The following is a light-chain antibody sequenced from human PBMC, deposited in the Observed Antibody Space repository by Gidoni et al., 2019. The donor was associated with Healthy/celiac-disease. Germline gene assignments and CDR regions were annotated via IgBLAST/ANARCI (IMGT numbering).Light chain of an antibody. CDR2: RNN. J-gene: IGLJ2*01. CDR1: SSNIGSNS. V-gene: IGLV1-47*01. CDR3: AAWDDSLSGRVV. Sequence: QSVLTQPPSASGTPGQRVTISCSGSSSNIGSNSVYWYQQLPGTAPKLLIYRNNHRPSGVPDRFSGSKSGTSASLAISGLRSEDEADYYCAAWDDSLSGRVVFGGGTKLTVL.